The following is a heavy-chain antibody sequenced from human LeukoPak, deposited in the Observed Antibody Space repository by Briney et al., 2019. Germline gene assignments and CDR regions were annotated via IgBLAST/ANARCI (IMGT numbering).Heavy chain of an antibody. CDR1: GGSISSYY. CDR3: AKDSSIVPAAISAFDI. Sequence: SETLSLTCTVSGGSISSYYWSWVRQPPGRGLEWIGYIYYSGSTNYNPSLKSRVTISVDTSKNQFSLKLSSVTAADTAVYYCAKDSSIVPAAISAFDIWGQGTMVTVSS. D-gene: IGHD2-2*02. CDR2: IYYSGST. J-gene: IGHJ3*02. V-gene: IGHV4-59*01.